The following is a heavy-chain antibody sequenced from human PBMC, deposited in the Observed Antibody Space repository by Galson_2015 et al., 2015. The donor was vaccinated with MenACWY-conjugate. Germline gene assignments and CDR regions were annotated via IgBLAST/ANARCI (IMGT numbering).Heavy chain of an antibody. CDR1: GGSISSYY. CDR3: ARGGSYSGVCDY. Sequence: ETLSLTCTVSGGSISSYYWSWIRLPPGKGLEWIGYIYSTGSTNYNPSLKSRVNISVDTSKNQFSLKLSSVTAADTAVYYCARGGSYSGVCDYWGQGTLVSVSS. V-gene: IGHV4-59*01. CDR2: IYSTGST. D-gene: IGHD1-26*01. J-gene: IGHJ4*02.